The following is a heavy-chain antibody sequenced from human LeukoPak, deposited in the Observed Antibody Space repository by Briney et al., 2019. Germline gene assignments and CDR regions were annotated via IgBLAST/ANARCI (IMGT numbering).Heavy chain of an antibody. CDR1: GGTFSSYA. D-gene: IGHD3-22*01. V-gene: IGHV1-69*04. J-gene: IGHJ4*02. CDR3: ARVGYYDSSGYYGGSSDY. CDR2: IIPILGIA. Sequence: AASVKVSCKASGGTFSSYAISWVRQAPGQGLEWMGRIIPILGIANYAQKFQGRVTITADESTSTAYMELSSLRSEDTAVYYCARVGYYDSSGYYGGSSDYWGQGTLVTVSS.